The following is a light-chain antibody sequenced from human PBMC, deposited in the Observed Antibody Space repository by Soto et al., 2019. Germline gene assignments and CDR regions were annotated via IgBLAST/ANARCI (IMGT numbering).Light chain of an antibody. CDR3: QQRSKWPIT. CDR1: QSVSNY. Sequence: EIVLTQSPATLSLSPGERATLSRRASQSVSNYLAWYQQKPGQAPRLLIYDASSRATGIPARFSGSGSGTDFTLTISSLEPEDFAVYYCQQRSKWPITFGQGTRLEMK. V-gene: IGKV3-11*01. CDR2: DAS. J-gene: IGKJ5*01.